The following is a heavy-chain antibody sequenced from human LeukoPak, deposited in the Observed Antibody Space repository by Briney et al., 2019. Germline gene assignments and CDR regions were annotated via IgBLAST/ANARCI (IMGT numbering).Heavy chain of an antibody. CDR3: TREAVWGTSDY. CDR2: TYYRSKWYN. J-gene: IGHJ4*02. D-gene: IGHD3-16*01. CDR1: GDGVSSNSAS. V-gene: IGHV6-1*01. Sequence: SQTPSLTCVISGDGVSSNSASRNWIRQSPSRGFEWLGRTYYRSKWYNDYAVSVKSRITINPDTSRNQFSLQLNSVTPEDTAVYYCTREAVWGTSDYWAQGTLVTVSS.